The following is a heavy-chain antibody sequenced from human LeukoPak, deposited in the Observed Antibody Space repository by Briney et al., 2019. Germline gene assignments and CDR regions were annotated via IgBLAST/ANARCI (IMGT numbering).Heavy chain of an antibody. V-gene: IGHV4-34*01. CDR3: ARQNSEMATAYYYMDV. Sequence: SETLSLTCAVYGGSFSGYYWSWIRQPPGKGLEWIGEINHSGSTNYNLSLKSRVTISIDTSENQFSLKLSSVTAADTAVYYCARQNSEMATAYYYMDVWGKGTTVTISS. CDR2: INHSGST. CDR1: GGSFSGYY. D-gene: IGHD5-24*01. J-gene: IGHJ6*03.